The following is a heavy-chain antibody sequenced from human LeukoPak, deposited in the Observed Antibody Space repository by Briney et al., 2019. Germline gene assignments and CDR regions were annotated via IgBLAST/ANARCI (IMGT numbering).Heavy chain of an antibody. CDR3: AKSHGDYGLLDY. CDR1: GYSLTDLS. D-gene: IGHD4-17*01. CDR2: FDPEDGEP. Sequence: ASVKVSCKVSGYSLTDLSLRWVRQAPGKGLEWMGGFDPEDGEPNYAQKFQGRLSMTEDTSKDTGYMELRTLRSEDTALYYCAKSHGDYGLLDYWGQGTLVTVSS. V-gene: IGHV1-24*01. J-gene: IGHJ4*02.